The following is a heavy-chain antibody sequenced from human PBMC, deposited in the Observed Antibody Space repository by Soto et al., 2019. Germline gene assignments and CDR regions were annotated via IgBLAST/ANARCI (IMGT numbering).Heavy chain of an antibody. CDR1: GGSFSGYY. J-gene: IGHJ5*02. CDR2: INHSGST. Sequence: SETLSLTCAVYGGSFSGYYWSWIRQPPGKGLGWIGEINHSGSTNYNPSLKSRVTISVDTSKNQFSLKLSSVTAADTAVYYCARGRVCYCSGGSWRRFVPRGQGTLVTVSS. D-gene: IGHD2-15*01. V-gene: IGHV4-34*01. CDR3: ARGRVCYCSGGSWRRFVP.